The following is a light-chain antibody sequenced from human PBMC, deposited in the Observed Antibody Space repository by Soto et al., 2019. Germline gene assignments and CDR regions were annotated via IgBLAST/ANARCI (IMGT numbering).Light chain of an antibody. CDR2: AAS. Sequence: IQLTQSPSSLSASVGDRVTITCRASQGISSYLAWYQQKPGKAPKLLIYAASTLQSGVPSRFSGSGSGTDFTPTISSLQPEDFATYYCQQLNSYPPTFGGGTRWIS. CDR3: QQLNSYPPT. V-gene: IGKV1-9*01. CDR1: QGISSY. J-gene: IGKJ4*01.